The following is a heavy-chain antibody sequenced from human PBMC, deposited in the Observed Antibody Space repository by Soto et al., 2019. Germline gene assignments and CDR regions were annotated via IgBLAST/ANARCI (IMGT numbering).Heavy chain of an antibody. CDR2: ISGSGDNT. D-gene: IGHD6-19*01. CDR3: ARTESSGWSTRYGMDV. Sequence: EVQLLESGGGLVQPGGSLRLSCAASGFTFSNYAMTWVRHAPGKGLEWVSGISGSGDNTYHADSVKGRFTISRDNSRKKLYLQMNSLRAEDTAVYYCARTESSGWSTRYGMDVWGQGTTVTVSS. J-gene: IGHJ6*02. V-gene: IGHV3-23*01. CDR1: GFTFSNYA.